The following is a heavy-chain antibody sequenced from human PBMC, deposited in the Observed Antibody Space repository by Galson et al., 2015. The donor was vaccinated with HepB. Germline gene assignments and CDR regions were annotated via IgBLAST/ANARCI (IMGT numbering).Heavy chain of an antibody. V-gene: IGHV4-59*08. D-gene: IGHD1-1*01. CDR2: IYYSGST. J-gene: IGHJ3*02. CDR1: WGSLRNYY. Sequence: SEDLSLPRTVPWGSLRNYYWGWSRQPPGEGLEGVWVIYYSGSTNYNPSLKSRVTISVDPAKNRFSLKLTSVTAADTAVYYCARRGGWNDGYGFDIWGQGTMVTVSS. CDR3: ARRGGWNDGYGFDI.